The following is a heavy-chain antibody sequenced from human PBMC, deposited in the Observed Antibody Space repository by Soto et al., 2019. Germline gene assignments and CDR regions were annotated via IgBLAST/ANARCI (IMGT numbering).Heavy chain of an antibody. V-gene: IGHV3-30*03. J-gene: IGHJ3*02. Sequence: GGSLRLSCAASGFTFSSYGMHWVRQAPGKGLEWVAVISYDGSNKYYADSVKGRFTISRDNSKNTLYLQMNSLRAEDTAVYYCAGVRTLYAFDIWGQGTMVTVSS. CDR1: GFTFSSYG. CDR3: AGVRTLYAFDI. CDR2: ISYDGSNK.